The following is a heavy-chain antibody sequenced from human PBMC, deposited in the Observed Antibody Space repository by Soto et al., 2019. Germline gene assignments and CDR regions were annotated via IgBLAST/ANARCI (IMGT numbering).Heavy chain of an antibody. CDR1: GFTFSSYS. CDR2: FICSSITL. D-gene: IGHD2-2*01. V-gene: IGHV3-48*02. J-gene: IGHJ3*02. Sequence: GSLRLSCAASGFTFSSYSMNWVRQAPGKGLEWVFYFICSSITLYYAVFLKGRFTISREIAKNSLFLQMNSLRDEDTVVYYCARDHRLPPYCSSTSCYRAFVIWGQGTMVTVSS. CDR3: ARDHRLPPYCSSTSCYRAFVI.